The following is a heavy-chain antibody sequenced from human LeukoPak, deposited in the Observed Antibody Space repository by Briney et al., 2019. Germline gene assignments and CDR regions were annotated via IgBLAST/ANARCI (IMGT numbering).Heavy chain of an antibody. CDR1: GYTFTVYY. D-gene: IGHD3-10*01. J-gene: IGHJ5*02. CDR2: INPNSGGT. CDR3: ARDLFRGANWFDP. V-gene: IGHV1-2*02. Sequence: GASVTVSCTASGYTFTVYYIHWVRQAPGQGLEWMGWINPNSGGTNYAQKFQGRVTMTRDTSISTAYMELSRLRSDDTAVYYCARDLFRGANWFDPWGQGTLVTVSS.